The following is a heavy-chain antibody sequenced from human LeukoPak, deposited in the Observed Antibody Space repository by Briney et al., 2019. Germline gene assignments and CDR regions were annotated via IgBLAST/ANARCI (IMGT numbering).Heavy chain of an antibody. J-gene: IGHJ4*02. V-gene: IGHV3-21*01. CDR2: ISSGSSYI. D-gene: IGHD6-13*01. CDR3: AREGRSSWSTYYFDY. CDR1: GFTFSSYS. Sequence: PGGSLRLSCAASGFTFSSYSMNWVRQAPGKGLEWVSSISSGSSYIYYADSVKGRFTISRDNAENSLYLQMNSLRAEDTAVYYCAREGRSSWSTYYFDYWGQGTLVTVSS.